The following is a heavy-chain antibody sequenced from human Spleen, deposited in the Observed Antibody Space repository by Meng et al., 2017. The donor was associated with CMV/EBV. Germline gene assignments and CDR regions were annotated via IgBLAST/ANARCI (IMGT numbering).Heavy chain of an antibody. D-gene: IGHD6-19*01. Sequence: VSGGSVSRTNWWSWVRRPPGKGLEWIGEVSHRRSATYNPSLKSRVTMSIDNSKNQFSLQLNSVTAADTAVYYCTRSGTSAWYYFDSWGQGTLVTVSS. CDR2: VSHRRSA. CDR1: GGSVSRTNW. J-gene: IGHJ4*02. CDR3: TRSGTSAWYYFDS. V-gene: IGHV4-4*02.